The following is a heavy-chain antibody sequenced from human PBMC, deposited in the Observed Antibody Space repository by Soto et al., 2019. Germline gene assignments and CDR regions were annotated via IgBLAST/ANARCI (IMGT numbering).Heavy chain of an antibody. V-gene: IGHV4-59*01. CDR3: AREDSRTTNWFDP. Sequence: LETLSLTCTVSGGSISSYYWSWIRQPPGKGLEWIGYIYYSGSTNYNPSLKSRVTISVDTSKNQFSLKLSSVTAADTAVYYCAREDSRTTNWFDPWGQGTLVNVSS. J-gene: IGHJ5*02. CDR2: IYYSGST. CDR1: GGSISSYY. D-gene: IGHD6-13*01.